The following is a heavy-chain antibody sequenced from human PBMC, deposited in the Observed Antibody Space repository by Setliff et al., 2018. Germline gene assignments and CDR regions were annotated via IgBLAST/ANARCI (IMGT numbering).Heavy chain of an antibody. CDR1: GGSVSTFY. CDR2: IYSSGRT. D-gene: IGHD1-26*01. J-gene: IGHJ6*03. V-gene: IGHV4-4*08. Sequence: PSETLSLTCRVSGGSVSTFYWTWIRQPPGKGLEWIGYIYSSGRTNYNPSLKSRVTLSVDTSNNQFSLKVSSVTAADTAVYYCARAPPNRYSGSYEYFYMDVWGKGTTVTVSS. CDR3: ARAPPNRYSGSYEYFYMDV.